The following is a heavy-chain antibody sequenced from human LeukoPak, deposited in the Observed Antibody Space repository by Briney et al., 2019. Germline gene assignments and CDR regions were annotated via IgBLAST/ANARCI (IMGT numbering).Heavy chain of an antibody. V-gene: IGHV4-59*08. J-gene: IGHJ4*02. D-gene: IGHD3-9*01. CDR3: ARRGAYYDILTGYPYYFDY. Sequence: SETLSLTCTVSGGSISSYYWSWIRQPPGKGLEWIGYIYYSGSTNYNPSLKSRVTISVDTSKNQFSLKLSSVTAADTAVYYCARRGAYYDILTGYPYYFDYWGQGTLVTVSS. CDR1: GGSISSYY. CDR2: IYYSGST.